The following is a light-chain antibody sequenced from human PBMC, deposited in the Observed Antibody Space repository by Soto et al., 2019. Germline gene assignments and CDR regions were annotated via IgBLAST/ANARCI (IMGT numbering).Light chain of an antibody. CDR1: SGSVSTSYY. V-gene: IGLV8-61*01. CDR2: STN. CDR3: VLYMGSGISV. J-gene: IGLJ2*01. Sequence: QTVVTQEPSCSVSPGGTVTLTCGLSSGSVSTSYYPSWYQQTPGQAPLTLTYSTNTRSSGVPDRFSGSILGNKAALTITGAQADDESDYYCVLYMGSGISVFGGGTKLTVL.